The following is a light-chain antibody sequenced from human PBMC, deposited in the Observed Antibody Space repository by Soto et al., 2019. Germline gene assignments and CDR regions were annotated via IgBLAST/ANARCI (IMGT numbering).Light chain of an antibody. V-gene: IGKV4-1*01. CDR3: QQHYSSPQS. Sequence: DIVMTQSPDTLAVSLGERATINCKSSQSVLYSSNNKHYLAWYQQKPGQPPKLLIYWASTRESGVPDRSSGSGSGTDFTLTISSLQAEDVAAYYCQQHYSSPQSFGQGTKVEIK. CDR1: QSVLYSSNNKHY. CDR2: WAS. J-gene: IGKJ1*01.